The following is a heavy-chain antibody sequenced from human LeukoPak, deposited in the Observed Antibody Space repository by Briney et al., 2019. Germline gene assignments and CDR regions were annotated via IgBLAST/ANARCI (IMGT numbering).Heavy chain of an antibody. J-gene: IGHJ6*03. D-gene: IGHD1-26*01. CDR1: GGTFSSYA. Sequence: SVKVSCKASGGTFSSYAISWVRQAPGQGLEWMGGIIPIFGTVNYAQKFQGRVTITADKSTSTAYMELSSLRSEDTAVYYCACQIEVGATHRGFYYYMDVWGKGTTVTVSS. CDR3: ACQIEVGATHRGFYYYMDV. CDR2: IIPIFGTV. V-gene: IGHV1-69*06.